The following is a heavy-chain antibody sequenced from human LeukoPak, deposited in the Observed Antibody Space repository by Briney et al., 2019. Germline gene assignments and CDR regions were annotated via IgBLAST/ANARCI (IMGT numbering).Heavy chain of an antibody. Sequence: SETLSLTCAVSGYSITTVYWWGWIRQTPGRGLEWIGSLHHSGITSYNPSLKSRVTISVDTSKNQFSLRLSSVTAADTAVYYCARVGGNDGTGHYSVDYWGKGTLVTVSS. D-gene: IGHD3-22*01. V-gene: IGHV4-38-2*01. J-gene: IGHJ4*02. CDR1: GYSITTVYW. CDR2: LHHSGIT. CDR3: ARVGGNDGTGHYSVDY.